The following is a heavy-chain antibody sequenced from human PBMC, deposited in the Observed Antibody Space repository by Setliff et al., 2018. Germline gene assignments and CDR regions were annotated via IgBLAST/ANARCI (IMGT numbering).Heavy chain of an antibody. CDR1: GFIFDDYA. CDR2: IRAGSDNI. CDR3: ARGHCTTISCFLDH. Sequence: SLRLSCAGSGFIFDDYAMHWVRQAPGKGLEWVSGIRAGSDNIAYADSVKGRFTISRDNAKNSLYLQLDSLRPDDTAFYYCARGHCTTISCFLDHWGQGIMVTVSS. J-gene: IGHJ4*02. D-gene: IGHD2-8*01. V-gene: IGHV3-9*01.